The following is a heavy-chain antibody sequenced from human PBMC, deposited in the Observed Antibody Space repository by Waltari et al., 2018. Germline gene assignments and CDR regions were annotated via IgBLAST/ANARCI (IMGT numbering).Heavy chain of an antibody. CDR3: ARVNYYGSEYYFDY. Sequence: QVQLQESGPGLVKPSETLSLTCAVSGYSIRSGYYWGWIRQPPGKGLEWIGSIYHSGSTYYNPSLKSRVTISVDTSKNQFSLKLSSVTAADTAVYYCARVNYYGSEYYFDYWGQGTLVTVSS. CDR2: IYHSGST. J-gene: IGHJ4*02. V-gene: IGHV4-38-2*01. CDR1: GYSIRSGYY. D-gene: IGHD3-10*01.